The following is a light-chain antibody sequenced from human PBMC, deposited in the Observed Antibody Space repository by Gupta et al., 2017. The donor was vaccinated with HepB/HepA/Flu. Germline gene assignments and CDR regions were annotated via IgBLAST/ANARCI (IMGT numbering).Light chain of an antibody. CDR1: QNIYTY. CDR2: TAS. Sequence: DIQMTQSPSSLSASVGDRVTITRRASQNIYTYLNWYQQKPGKAPKFLIYTASTLQSGVPSRFSGSGSGTEYTLTISSLQPEDFATYYCQQSYITPLTFGQGTKVDVK. V-gene: IGKV1-39*01. CDR3: QQSYITPLT. J-gene: IGKJ1*01.